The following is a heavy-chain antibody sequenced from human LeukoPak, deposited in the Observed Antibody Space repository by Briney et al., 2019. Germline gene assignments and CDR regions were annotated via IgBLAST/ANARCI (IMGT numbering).Heavy chain of an antibody. CDR2: ISGYNGNT. Sequence: GASVKVSCKASGYRFTSYGISWVRQAPGQGLEWMGWISGYNGNTNYEQKIQGRVTMTTDTSTRTAYMELRSLRSDDTAVYYCARASRVYYDSSGYYPKDDAFDIWGQGTMVTVSA. CDR3: ARASRVYYDSSGYYPKDDAFDI. CDR1: GYRFTSYG. J-gene: IGHJ3*02. D-gene: IGHD3-22*01. V-gene: IGHV1-18*01.